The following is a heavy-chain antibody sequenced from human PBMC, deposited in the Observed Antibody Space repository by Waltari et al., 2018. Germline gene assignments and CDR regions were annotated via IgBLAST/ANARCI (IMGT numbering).Heavy chain of an antibody. J-gene: IGHJ4*02. CDR2: VYPGGTP. CDR3: ARARYPLFDY. V-gene: IGHV3-53*01. CDR1: ALAVNSNY. D-gene: IGHD1-20*01. Sequence: DVQMVASGGRLIQPGGTLVLSCVGGALAVNSNYMNRVRQAPGKGLECVSLVYPGGTPSYADCVGGRFTISRDPSRNTLYLQMNNLRANDTAVYYCARARYPLFDYWGQGTLVTVSS.